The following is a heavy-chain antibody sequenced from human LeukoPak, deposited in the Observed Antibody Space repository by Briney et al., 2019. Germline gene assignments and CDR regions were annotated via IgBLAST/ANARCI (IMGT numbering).Heavy chain of an antibody. CDR2: ISAYNGNT. Sequence: ASVKVSCKASGYTFTSYGISWVRQAPGQGLEWMGWISAYNGNTNYAQKLQGRVTMTTDTSTSTAYMELRSLRSDDTAVYYCARGVRGVIMYYYYYYMDVWGKGTTVTVSS. CDR1: GYTFTSYG. D-gene: IGHD3-10*01. J-gene: IGHJ6*03. V-gene: IGHV1-18*01. CDR3: ARGVRGVIMYYYYYYMDV.